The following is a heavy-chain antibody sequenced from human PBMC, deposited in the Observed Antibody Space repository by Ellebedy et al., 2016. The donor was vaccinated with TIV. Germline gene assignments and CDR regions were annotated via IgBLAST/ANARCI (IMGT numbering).Heavy chain of an antibody. CDR3: AKDLSWFGDKDYFDH. Sequence: GGSLRLSXAASGFTFSSYAMSWVRQAPGKGLEWVSSIGGGGGGTHYAASVKGRFTISRDISKNTVYLQMNGLRVEDTAVYYCAKDLSWFGDKDYFDHWGQGTLVTVSP. D-gene: IGHD3-10*01. J-gene: IGHJ4*02. CDR2: IGGGGGGT. V-gene: IGHV3-23*01. CDR1: GFTFSSYA.